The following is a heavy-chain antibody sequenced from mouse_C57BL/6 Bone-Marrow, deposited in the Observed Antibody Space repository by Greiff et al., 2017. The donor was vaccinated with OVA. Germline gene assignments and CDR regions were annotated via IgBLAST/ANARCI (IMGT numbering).Heavy chain of an antibody. V-gene: IGHV5-9-1*02. CDR1: GFTFSSYA. CDR3: TRGMVTTTDYYAMDY. J-gene: IGHJ4*01. Sequence: EVQVVESGGGLVQPGGSMKLSCVASGFTFSSYAMSWVRQTPEKRLEWVAYISSGGDYIYYADTVKGRFTISRDNARNTLYLQMSSLKSEDTAMYYCTRGMVTTTDYYAMDYWGQGTSVTVSS. D-gene: IGHD2-2*01. CDR2: ISSGGDYI.